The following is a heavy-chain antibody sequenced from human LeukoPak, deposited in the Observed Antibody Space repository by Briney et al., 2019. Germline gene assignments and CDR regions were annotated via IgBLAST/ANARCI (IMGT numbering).Heavy chain of an antibody. CDR2: ISFDGSNK. CDR1: GFTFCSYA. V-gene: IGHV3-30*04. CDR3: AKEGRDIVVVVAATNLFDY. D-gene: IGHD2-15*01. J-gene: IGHJ4*02. Sequence: GGSLRLSCAASGFTFCSYAIHWVRQAPGKGLEWVALISFDGSNKYYADSVKGRFTISRDNSKNTLYLQMNSLRAEDTAVYYCAKEGRDIVVVVAATNLFDYWGQGTLVTVSS.